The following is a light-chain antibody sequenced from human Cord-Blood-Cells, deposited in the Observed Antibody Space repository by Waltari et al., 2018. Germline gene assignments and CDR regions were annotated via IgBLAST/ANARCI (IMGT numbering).Light chain of an antibody. CDR1: QSISSW. J-gene: IGKJ1*01. V-gene: IGKV1-5*03. CDR3: QQYNSYST. CDR2: KAS. Sequence: DIQMTQSPSTLSASVGDRVTITCRASQSISSWLAWYQQKPGKAPKLLIYKASSLESGVPSRFGGRGSGTEFTLTISSLQPDDFATYYCQQYNSYSTFGQGTKVEIK.